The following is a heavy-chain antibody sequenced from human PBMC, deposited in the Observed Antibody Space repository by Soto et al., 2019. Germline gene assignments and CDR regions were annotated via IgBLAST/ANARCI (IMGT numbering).Heavy chain of an antibody. CDR2: VKEDGSEK. Sequence: PWGSLRLSCAASGFTFISYWIAFVRHSPGKWLEWVANVKEDGSEKNYEDSVKGRFTISRDNAKNSLYLQMNSLRAEDTAVYYCRRGHDSGGDYWGQGTLVTVSS. V-gene: IGHV3-7*01. D-gene: IGHD5-12*01. CDR3: RRGHDSGGDY. CDR1: GFTFISYW. J-gene: IGHJ4*02.